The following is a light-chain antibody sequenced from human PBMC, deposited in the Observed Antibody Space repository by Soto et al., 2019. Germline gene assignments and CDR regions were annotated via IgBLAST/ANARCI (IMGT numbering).Light chain of an antibody. CDR2: KAS. V-gene: IGKV1-5*03. J-gene: IGKJ1*01. CDR3: QQYNSSPT. CDR1: QSISSW. Sequence: TQSPSTLSASVGDRVTITCRASQSISSWLAWYQQKPGKAPKLLIYKASSLESGVPSRFSGSGSGTEFTLTISSLQPDDFATYYCQQYNSSPTFGQGTKVEIK.